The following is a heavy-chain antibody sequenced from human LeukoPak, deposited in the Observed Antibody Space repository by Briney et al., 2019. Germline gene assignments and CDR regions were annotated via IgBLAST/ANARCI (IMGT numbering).Heavy chain of an antibody. CDR2: IYSSGST. V-gene: IGHV4-59*01. Sequence: SETLSLTCTVSGGSISTYYWSWIRQPPGKGLEWIGYIYSSGSTNYNPSLKSRVTISVDTSKNQFPLKLSSVTAADTALYYCAGATGYYYDSWGQGTLVTVSS. D-gene: IGHD3-9*01. CDR3: AGATGYYYDS. J-gene: IGHJ4*02. CDR1: GGSISTYY.